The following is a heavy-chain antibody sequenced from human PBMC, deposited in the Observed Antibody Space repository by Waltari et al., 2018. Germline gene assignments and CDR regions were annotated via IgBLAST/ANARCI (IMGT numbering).Heavy chain of an antibody. D-gene: IGHD1-20*01. V-gene: IGHV1-8*01. Sequence: QVQLVQSGAEVKKPGASVKVSCKASGYTFTSYDINWVRQATGQGLEWMGWMNPNMGNTGYGQKCQGRVTKARNTSISTAYMELGSLRSEDPAVYDCAGMYNGSQFRRNYDYGMDVWGQGTTVTVSS. CDR3: AGMYNGSQFRRNYDYGMDV. CDR2: MNPNMGNT. CDR1: GYTFTSYD. J-gene: IGHJ6*02.